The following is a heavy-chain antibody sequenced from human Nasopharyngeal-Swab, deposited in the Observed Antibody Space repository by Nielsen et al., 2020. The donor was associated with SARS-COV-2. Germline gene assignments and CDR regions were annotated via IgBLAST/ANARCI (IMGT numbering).Heavy chain of an antibody. CDR3: ASLGYSGYEFDY. J-gene: IGHJ4*02. V-gene: IGHV4-39*01. CDR2: IFHSGST. D-gene: IGHD5-12*01. CDR1: GGSISSSSYF. Sequence: SETLSLTCTVSGGSISSSSYFWGWIRQPPGKGLEWIGSIFHSGSTYYNPSLKSRVSISVDTSKNQFSLKLSSVTAADTAVYYCASLGYSGYEFDYWGQGTLVTVSS.